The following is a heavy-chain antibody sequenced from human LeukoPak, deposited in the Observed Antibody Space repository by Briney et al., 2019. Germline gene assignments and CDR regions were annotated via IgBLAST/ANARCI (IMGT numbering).Heavy chain of an antibody. CDR3: ARAPSESGGYYPEYFRH. D-gene: IGHD3-22*01. Sequence: GGSLRLSCAASRFTFSSYWMHWVRQAPGKGLVWVSRIKSDGNTNYADSVKGRFTISRDNAKNTVSLQMNSLRAEDTGVYYCARAPSESGGYYPEYFRHWGQGTLVTVSS. V-gene: IGHV3-74*01. CDR1: RFTFSSYW. J-gene: IGHJ1*01. CDR2: IKSDGNT.